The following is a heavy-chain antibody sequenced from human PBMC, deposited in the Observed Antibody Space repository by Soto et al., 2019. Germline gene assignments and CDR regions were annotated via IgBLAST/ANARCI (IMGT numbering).Heavy chain of an antibody. CDR2: MNPNSGNT. D-gene: IGHD3-22*01. Sequence: SVKVSCKASGYTFTSYDINWVRQATGQGLEWMGWMNPNSGNTGYAQKFQGRVTMTRNTSISTAYMELSSLRSEDTAVYFCARNRYYYDKNAYFQNLDYWGQGTLVTVSS. CDR3: ARNRYYYDKNAYFQNLDY. V-gene: IGHV1-8*01. J-gene: IGHJ4*02. CDR1: GYTFTSYD.